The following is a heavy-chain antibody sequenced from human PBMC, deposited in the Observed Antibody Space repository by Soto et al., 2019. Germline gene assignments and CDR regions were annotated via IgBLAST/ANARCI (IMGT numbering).Heavy chain of an antibody. CDR2: IYYSAST. CDR3: ASLSGSYYFNY. V-gene: IGHV4-59*01. Sequence: SETLSLTCTVSGGSISSYYLSWIRQPPGKGLEWIGYIYYSASTNYNPSLKSRVTISVDTSKNQFSLKLSSVTAADTAVYYCASLSGSYYFNYWGQGTLVTVSS. CDR1: GGSISSYY. J-gene: IGHJ4*02. D-gene: IGHD1-26*01.